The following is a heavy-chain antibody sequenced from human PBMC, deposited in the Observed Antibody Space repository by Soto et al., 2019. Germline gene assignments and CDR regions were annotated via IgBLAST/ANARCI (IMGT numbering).Heavy chain of an antibody. CDR2: ISYDGSNK. V-gene: IGHV3-30-3*01. J-gene: IGHJ4*02. Sequence: GGSLRLSCAASGFTFSSYAMHWVRQAPGKGLEWVAVISYDGSNKYYADSVKGRFTISRDNSKNTLYLQMNSLRAEDTAVYYCAREKKDTAMVTIYFDYWGQGTLVTVSS. CDR3: AREKKDTAMVTIYFDY. D-gene: IGHD5-18*01. CDR1: GFTFSSYA.